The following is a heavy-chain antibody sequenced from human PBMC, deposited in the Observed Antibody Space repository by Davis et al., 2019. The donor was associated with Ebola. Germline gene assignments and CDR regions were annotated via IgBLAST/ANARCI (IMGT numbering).Heavy chain of an antibody. CDR3: ARGDSGREDIVLMVYAINYGMDV. CDR1: GGSIISSSSY. D-gene: IGHD2-8*01. Sequence: MPSETLSLTCTVSGGSIISSSSYWGWIRQPPGKGLEWIGDIDHSGSTNYNPSLKSRVTISVDTSKNQFSLKLSSVTAADTAVYYCARGDSGREDIVLMVYAINYGMDVWGQGTTVTVSS. CDR2: IDHSGST. V-gene: IGHV4-39*07. J-gene: IGHJ6*02.